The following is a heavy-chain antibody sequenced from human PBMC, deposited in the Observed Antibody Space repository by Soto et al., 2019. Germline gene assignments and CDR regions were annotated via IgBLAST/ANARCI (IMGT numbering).Heavy chain of an antibody. Sequence: QVQLQESGPGLVKPSRTLSLTCTVSGGSIISGGYYWSWIRQHPGKGLEWIGYISYSGTTYYNPSLKRRVTISVAMSQNQFSLRLSSVTAADTAVYYCARQLWFGESLRGNWFDPWGQGTLVSVSS. CDR2: ISYSGTT. D-gene: IGHD3-10*01. CDR3: ARQLWFGESLRGNWFDP. J-gene: IGHJ5*02. CDR1: GGSIISGGYY. V-gene: IGHV4-31*03.